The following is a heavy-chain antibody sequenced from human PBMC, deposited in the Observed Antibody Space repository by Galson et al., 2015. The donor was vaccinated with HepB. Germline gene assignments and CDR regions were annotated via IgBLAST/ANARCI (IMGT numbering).Heavy chain of an antibody. D-gene: IGHD5-12*01. J-gene: IGHJ4*02. CDR2: ISYDGSNK. Sequence: SLRLSCAASGFTFSSYGMHWVRQAPGKGLEWVAVISYDGSNKYYADSVKGRFTISRDNSKNTLYLQMNSLRAEDTAVYYCAKEGGDMVATAQDFDYWGQGTLVTVSS. CDR1: GFTFSSYG. V-gene: IGHV3-30*18. CDR3: AKEGGDMVATAQDFDY.